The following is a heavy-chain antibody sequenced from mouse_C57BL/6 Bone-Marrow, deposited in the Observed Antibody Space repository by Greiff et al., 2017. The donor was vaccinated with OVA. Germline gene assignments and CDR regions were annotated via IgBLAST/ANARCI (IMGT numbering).Heavy chain of an antibody. Sequence: EVQLQESGGGLVKPGGSLKLSCAASGFTFSSYAMSWVRQTPEKRREWVATISDGGSYTYYPDNVKGRFTISRDNAKNNLYLQMSHLKSEDTAMYYCARERDYDYDGDYAMDYWGQGTSVTVSS. D-gene: IGHD2-4*01. J-gene: IGHJ4*01. V-gene: IGHV5-4*01. CDR3: ARERDYDYDGDYAMDY. CDR1: GFTFSSYA. CDR2: ISDGGSYT.